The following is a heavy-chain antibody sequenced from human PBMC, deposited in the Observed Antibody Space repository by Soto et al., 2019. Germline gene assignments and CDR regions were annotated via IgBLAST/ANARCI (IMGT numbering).Heavy chain of an antibody. CDR3: AKDVGSYEPFDNWFDP. V-gene: IGHV3-23*01. D-gene: IGHD1-26*01. Sequence: GGSLRLCCAASGFTFSNAWINWVRQAPGKGLEWVSTFSGSGATTHYADSVKGRFTISRDISKNTLYLQMNSLRAEDTAVYYCAKDVGSYEPFDNWFDPWGQGTLVTVSS. CDR2: FSGSGATT. J-gene: IGHJ5*02. CDR1: GFTFSNAW.